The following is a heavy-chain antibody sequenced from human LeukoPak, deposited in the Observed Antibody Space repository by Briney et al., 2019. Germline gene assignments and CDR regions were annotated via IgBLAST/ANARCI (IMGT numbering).Heavy chain of an antibody. D-gene: IGHD1-26*01. CDR3: ARDRLILKYSGSYPFDI. V-gene: IGHV3-53*01. Sequence: PGGSLRLSCAASGFTVSSNYMSWVRQAPGKGLEWVSVIYSGGSTYYADSVKGRFTISRDNAKNSLYLQMNSLRAEDTAVYYCARDRLILKYSGSYPFDIWGQGTMVTVSS. CDR2: IYSGGST. J-gene: IGHJ3*02. CDR1: GFTVSSNY.